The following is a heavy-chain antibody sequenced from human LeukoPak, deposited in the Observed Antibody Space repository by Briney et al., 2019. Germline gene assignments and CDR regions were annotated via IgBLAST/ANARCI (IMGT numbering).Heavy chain of an antibody. CDR1: GFTFSSYS. J-gene: IGHJ2*01. CDR2: ISSSSSYI. CDR3: ASWELPWAVAGTARWYFDL. V-gene: IGHV3-21*01. Sequence: GGSLRLFCAASGFTFSSYSMNWVRQAPGKGLEWVSSISSSSSYIYYADSVKGRFTISRDNAKNSLYLQMNSLRAEDTAVYYCASWELPWAVAGTARWYFDLWGRGTLVTVSS. D-gene: IGHD6-19*01.